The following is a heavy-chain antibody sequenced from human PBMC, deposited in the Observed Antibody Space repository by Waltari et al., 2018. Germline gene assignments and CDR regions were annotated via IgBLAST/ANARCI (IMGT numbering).Heavy chain of an antibody. CDR3: ASDPGFANGMDG. V-gene: IGHV3-53*01. CDR2: TKGGGNT. Sequence: EVQLVEYGGGLIQPGGSLRLSCAASGFIVSNNYMSWVRQAPGKGLEWVSVTKGGGNTFYSDSVKGRFTISTYDSSNTLSLQMNSLRVEDTAVYYCASDPGFANGMDGWGQGTTVTVSS. CDR1: GFIVSNNY. J-gene: IGHJ6*02.